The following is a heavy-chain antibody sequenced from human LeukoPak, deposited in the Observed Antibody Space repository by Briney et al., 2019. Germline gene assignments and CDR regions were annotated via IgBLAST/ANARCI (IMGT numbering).Heavy chain of an antibody. CDR3: ARDGGEDAFDI. CDR1: GGTFISYA. V-gene: IGHV1-69*13. CDR2: IIPIFGTA. J-gene: IGHJ3*02. D-gene: IGHD3-16*01. Sequence: ASVKVSCKASGGTFISYAISWVRQAPGQGLEWMGGIIPIFGTANYAQKFQGRVTITADESTSTAYVELSSLRSEDTAVYYCARDGGEDAFDIWGQGTMVTVSS.